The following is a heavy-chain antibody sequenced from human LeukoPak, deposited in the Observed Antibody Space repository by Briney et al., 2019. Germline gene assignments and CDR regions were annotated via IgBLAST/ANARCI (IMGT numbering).Heavy chain of an antibody. CDR1: GYTFTGYY. Sequence: ASVKVSCKASGYTFTGYYMHWVRQAPGQGLEWMGWINPNSGGTNYAQKFQGRVTMTRDTSISTTYMELSRLRSDDTAVYYCARDGSSWDQYNWFDPWGQGTLVTVSS. V-gene: IGHV1-2*02. J-gene: IGHJ5*02. CDR3: ARDGSSWDQYNWFDP. D-gene: IGHD6-13*01. CDR2: INPNSGGT.